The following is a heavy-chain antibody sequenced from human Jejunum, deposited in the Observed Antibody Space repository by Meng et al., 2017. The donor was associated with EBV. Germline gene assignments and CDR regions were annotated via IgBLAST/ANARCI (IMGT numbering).Heavy chain of an antibody. D-gene: IGHD1-26*01. CDR3: ARELGGRFNY. V-gene: IGHV1-3*01. Sequence: LVHSGAEVKESGAPLQLSCKSSGYIFTDFALHWLRQAPGQSPEWMTLFNPGTGGRQFSHKFQGRVTITSDTSASTVYMELSGLRSEDTAMYYCARELGGRFNYWGQGTLVTVFS. CDR2: FNPGTGGR. CDR1: GYIFTDFA. J-gene: IGHJ4*01.